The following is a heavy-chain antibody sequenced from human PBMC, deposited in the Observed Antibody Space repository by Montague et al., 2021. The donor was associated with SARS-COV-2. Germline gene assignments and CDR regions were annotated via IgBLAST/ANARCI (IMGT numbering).Heavy chain of an antibody. CDR2: INHSGST. J-gene: IGHJ6*02. V-gene: IGHV4-34*01. CDR3: ARNLVVHYWYGMDV. CDR1: AGSFSGYS. D-gene: IGHD2-15*01. Sequence: SETLSLTCAVYAGSFSGYSWSWIRQPPGKGLEWIGEINHSGSTNYNPSLKSRVTISVDTSKNQFSLKLSSVTAADTAVYYCARNLVVHYWYGMDVWGQGTTVTVSS.